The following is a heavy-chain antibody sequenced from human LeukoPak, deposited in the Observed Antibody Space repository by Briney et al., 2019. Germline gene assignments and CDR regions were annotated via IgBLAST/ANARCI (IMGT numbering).Heavy chain of an antibody. J-gene: IGHJ3*02. CDR1: GFTFSSYA. V-gene: IGHV3-23*01. CDR3: AKGLRSWLTSDAFDI. Sequence: GGSLSLSCAASGFTFSSYAMSWVRQAPGKGLEWVSAISGSGGSTYYADSVKGRFTISRDDSKNTLYLQMNSLRAEDTAVYYCAKGLRSWLTSDAFDIWGQGTMVTVSS. CDR2: ISGSGGST. D-gene: IGHD3-22*01.